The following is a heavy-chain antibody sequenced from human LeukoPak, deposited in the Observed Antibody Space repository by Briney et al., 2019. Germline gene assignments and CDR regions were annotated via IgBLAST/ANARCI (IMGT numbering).Heavy chain of an antibody. D-gene: IGHD3-10*01. J-gene: IGHJ4*02. CDR3: TTDISLWFGEYHDY. Sequence: GGSLRLSCAASGFTFSNAWMSWVRQAPGKGLEWDGRIKSKTDGGTTDYAAPVKGRFTISRDDSKNTLYLQMNSLKTEDTAVYYCTTDISLWFGEYHDYWGQGTLVTVSS. CDR2: IKSKTDGGTT. V-gene: IGHV3-15*01. CDR1: GFTFSNAW.